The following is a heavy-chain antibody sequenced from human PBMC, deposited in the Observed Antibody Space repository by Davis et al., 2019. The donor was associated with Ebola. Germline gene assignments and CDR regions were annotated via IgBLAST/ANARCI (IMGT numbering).Heavy chain of an antibody. CDR3: ARLAMVQGVIIPYYYYGMDV. V-gene: IGHV1-69*13. D-gene: IGHD3-10*01. CDR1: SGPFCSYA. CDR2: IIPIFGTA. J-gene: IGHJ6*02. Sequence: SVKVSCKASSGPFCSYAISWLRQAPGQGLEWMGGIIPIFGTANYAQKFQGRVTITADESTSTAYMELSSLRSEDTAVYYCARLAMVQGVIIPYYYYGMDVWGQGTTVTVSS.